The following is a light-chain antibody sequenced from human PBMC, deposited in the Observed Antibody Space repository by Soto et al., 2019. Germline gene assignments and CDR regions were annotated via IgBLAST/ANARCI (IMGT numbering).Light chain of an antibody. CDR3: QHSTTWT. J-gene: IGKJ1*01. CDR2: DTS. Sequence: EFVLTQSPGTLSLSPGERATLSCRASQSLANSFIAWYQQKPGQAPRLLIYDTSSRASGIPDRFSGSGSGTDFTLTISSLQPEDFATYSCQHSTTWTFGQGTKVDI. V-gene: IGKV3D-20*02. CDR1: QSLANSF.